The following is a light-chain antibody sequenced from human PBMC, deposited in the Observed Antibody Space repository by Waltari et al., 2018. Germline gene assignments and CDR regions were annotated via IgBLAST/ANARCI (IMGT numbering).Light chain of an antibody. Sequence: QSALTQPASVSGSLGQSITISFTGTSSDVGGYNYVSWYQQHPGKAPKLMLYDVSNRPSGVSNRFSGSKSGNTASLTISGLQAEDEADYYFSSYTSSSTRVFGTGTKVTVL. J-gene: IGLJ1*01. CDR1: SSDVGGYNY. V-gene: IGLV2-14*03. CDR2: DVS. CDR3: SSYTSSSTRV.